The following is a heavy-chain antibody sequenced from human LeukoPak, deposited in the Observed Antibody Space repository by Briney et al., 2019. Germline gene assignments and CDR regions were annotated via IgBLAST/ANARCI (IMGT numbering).Heavy chain of an antibody. CDR3: ARDGSGWYVNLLDY. CDR1: GFTFSSYA. Sequence: QTGGSLRLSCAASGFTFSSYAMSWVRQAPGKGLEWVAVIWYDGSNKYYADSVKGRFTISRDNSKNTLYLQVNSLRAEDTAVYYCARDGSGWYVNLLDYWGQGTLVTVSS. D-gene: IGHD6-19*01. CDR2: IWYDGSNK. V-gene: IGHV3-33*08. J-gene: IGHJ4*02.